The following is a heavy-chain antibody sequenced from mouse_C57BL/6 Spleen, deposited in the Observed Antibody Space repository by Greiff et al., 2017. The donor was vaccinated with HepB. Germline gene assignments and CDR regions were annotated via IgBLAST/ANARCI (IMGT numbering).Heavy chain of an antibody. CDR3: ARYDYDDDYAMDY. D-gene: IGHD2-4*01. J-gene: IGHJ4*01. V-gene: IGHV1-22*01. CDR1: GYTFTDYN. CDR2: INPNNGGT. Sequence: EVKLMESGPELVKPGASVKMSCKASGYTFTDYNMHWVKQSHGKSLEWIGYINPNNGGTSYNQKFKGKATLTVNKSSSTAYMELRSLTSEDSAVYYCARYDYDDDYAMDYWGQGTSVTVSS.